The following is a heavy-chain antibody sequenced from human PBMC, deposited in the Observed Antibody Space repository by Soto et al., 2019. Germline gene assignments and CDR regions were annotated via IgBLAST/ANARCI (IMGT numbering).Heavy chain of an antibody. D-gene: IGHD3-22*01. CDR1: GFTFSSYS. CDR3: ARDGDLDSSGYPSRPLDY. Sequence: GGSLRLSCAASGFTFSSYSMNWVRQAPGKGLEWVSSISSSSSYIYYADSVKGRFTISRDNAKNSLYLQMNSLRAEDTAVYYCARDGDLDSSGYPSRPLDYWGQGTLVTVSS. J-gene: IGHJ4*02. CDR2: ISSSSSYI. V-gene: IGHV3-21*01.